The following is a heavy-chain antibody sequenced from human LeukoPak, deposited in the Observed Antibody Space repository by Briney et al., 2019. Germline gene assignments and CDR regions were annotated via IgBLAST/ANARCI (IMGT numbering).Heavy chain of an antibody. Sequence: PGGSLRLSCAAYGFTFSDYYMNWIRQAPGKGLEWVSYISSSGSTIYYADSVKGRFTISRDNAKNSLYLRMNSLRAEDTAVYYCASYGGYDPVFDYWGQGTLVTVSS. CDR1: GFTFSDYY. CDR2: ISSSGSTI. D-gene: IGHD5-12*01. CDR3: ASYGGYDPVFDY. V-gene: IGHV3-11*01. J-gene: IGHJ4*02.